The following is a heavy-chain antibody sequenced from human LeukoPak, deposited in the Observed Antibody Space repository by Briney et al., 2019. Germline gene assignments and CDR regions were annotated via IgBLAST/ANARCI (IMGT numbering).Heavy chain of an antibody. Sequence: GGSLRLSCTASGFAFDEHGMSWVRQVPGKGLEWVSGINWSGGSTGYADPLRGRFTISRDNAKNSLYLQMDSLRAEDTALYYCARAPITSPFYFDYWGQATLVT. V-gene: IGHV3-20*04. CDR3: ARAPITSPFYFDY. CDR1: GFAFDEHG. J-gene: IGHJ4*02. CDR2: INWSGGST. D-gene: IGHD2-2*01.